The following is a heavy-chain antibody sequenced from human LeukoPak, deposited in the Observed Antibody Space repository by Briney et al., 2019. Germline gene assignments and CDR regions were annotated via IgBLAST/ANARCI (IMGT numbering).Heavy chain of an antibody. D-gene: IGHD3-9*01. Sequence: SETLSLTCTVSGGSISSYYWNWIRQPPGKRLEWIGYIYYSGSSNYNPSLKSRVTISVDTSKNQVSLKLSSVTAADTALYYCARQGDYDILAGLGWFDPWGQGTLVTVSS. V-gene: IGHV4-59*08. CDR1: GGSISSYY. CDR3: ARQGDYDILAGLGWFDP. CDR2: IYYSGSS. J-gene: IGHJ5*02.